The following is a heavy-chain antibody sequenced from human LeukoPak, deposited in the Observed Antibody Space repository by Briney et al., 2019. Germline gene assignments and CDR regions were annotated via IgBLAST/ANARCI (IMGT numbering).Heavy chain of an antibody. V-gene: IGHV1-18*01. J-gene: IGHJ4*02. Sequence: ASVKVSCKASGYIFTNFGIIWVRQAPGQGLEWMGWISPHNSNTKYAQKCQGRVTMTTDTSTSTAYMDLRSLRYDDTAVYYCARSHSGSLRAPFDQWGQGTLVTVSS. D-gene: IGHD3-22*01. CDR3: ARSHSGSLRAPFDQ. CDR2: ISPHNSNT. CDR1: GYIFTNFG.